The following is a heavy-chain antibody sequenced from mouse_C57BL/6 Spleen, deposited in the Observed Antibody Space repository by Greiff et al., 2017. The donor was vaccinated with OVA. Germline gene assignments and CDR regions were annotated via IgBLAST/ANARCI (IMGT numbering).Heavy chain of an antibody. CDR1: GYTFTNYW. CDR3: ARRERGGAMDY. J-gene: IGHJ4*01. Sequence: QVQLQQPGAELVKPGASVKFSCKASGYTFTNYWMHWVKQRHGQGLEWIGMIRPNGGSPNYNEKFKNKATLTVDKSSSTAYMKLSRLTSEDSAVYYCARRERGGAMDYWGQGTSVTVSS. V-gene: IGHV1-64*01. CDR2: IRPNGGSP.